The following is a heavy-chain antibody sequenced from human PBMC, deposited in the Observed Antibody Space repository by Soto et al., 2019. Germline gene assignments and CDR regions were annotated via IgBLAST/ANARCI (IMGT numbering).Heavy chain of an antibody. CDR3: AKAGFWSGYSSLVDY. CDR2: ISWNSGSI. Sequence: EVQLVESGGGLVQPGRSLRLSCAASGFTFDDYAMHWVRQAPGKGLEWVSGISWNSGSIGYADSVKGRFTISRDNAKNSLYLQMNSLRAEDTALYYCAKAGFWSGYSSLVDYWGQGTLVTVSS. CDR1: GFTFDDYA. V-gene: IGHV3-9*01. J-gene: IGHJ4*02. D-gene: IGHD3-3*01.